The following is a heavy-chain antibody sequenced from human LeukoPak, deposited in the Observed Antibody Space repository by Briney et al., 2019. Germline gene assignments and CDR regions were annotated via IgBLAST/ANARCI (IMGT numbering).Heavy chain of an antibody. CDR1: GYTFTGYY. CDR2: INPNSGGT. D-gene: IGHD3-22*01. V-gene: IGHV1-2*02. J-gene: IGHJ4*02. Sequence: GASVKVSCKASGYTFTGYYMHWVRQAPGQGLEWMGWINPNSGGTNYAQKFQGRVTMTRDTSINTAYMELSRLRSDDTAVYYCAGTDYYDSQGDYWGQGTLVTVSS. CDR3: AGTDYYDSQGDY.